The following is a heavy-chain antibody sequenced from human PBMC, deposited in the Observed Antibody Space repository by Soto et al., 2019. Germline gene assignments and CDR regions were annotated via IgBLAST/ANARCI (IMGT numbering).Heavy chain of an antibody. CDR3: ARVGVGWLGDNNWFDP. CDR2: IYHSGST. CDR1: GGSISSSNW. Sequence: PSETLSLTCAVSGGSISSSNWWSWVRQPPGKGLEWIGEIYHSGSTNYNPSLKSRVTISVDKSKNQFSLKLSSVTAADTAVYYCARVGVGWLGDNNWFDPWGQGTLVTVSS. D-gene: IGHD3-10*01. V-gene: IGHV4-4*02. J-gene: IGHJ5*02.